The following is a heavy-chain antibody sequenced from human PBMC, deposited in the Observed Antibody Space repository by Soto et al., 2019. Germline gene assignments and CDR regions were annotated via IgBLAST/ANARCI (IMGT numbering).Heavy chain of an antibody. CDR3: ARDGFGECVDY. V-gene: IGHV3-7*01. CDR1: GFTFSSYW. D-gene: IGHD3-10*01. CDR2: IKQDGSEK. J-gene: IGHJ4*02. Sequence: EVQLVESGGGLVQPGGSLRLSCAASGFTFSSYWMSWVRQAPGKGLEWVANIKQDGSEKYYVDSVKSRFTISRDNAKNSLYLQMNSLRAEDTAVYYCARDGFGECVDYWGQGTLVTVSS.